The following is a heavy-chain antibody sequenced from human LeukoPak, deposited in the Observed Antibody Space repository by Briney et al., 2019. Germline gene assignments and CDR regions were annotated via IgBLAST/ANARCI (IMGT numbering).Heavy chain of an antibody. CDR1: GFTFSSYS. J-gene: IGHJ4*02. D-gene: IGHD5-18*01. V-gene: IGHV3-48*02. CDR2: ISSSSSTI. Sequence: SGGSLRLSCAASGFTFSSYSMNWVRQAPGKGLEWVSYISSSSSTIHYADSVKGRFTISRDNAKNSLYLQMISLRDEDTAIYYCARGLGGYGFGYWGQGTLVTVSS. CDR3: ARGLGGYGFGY.